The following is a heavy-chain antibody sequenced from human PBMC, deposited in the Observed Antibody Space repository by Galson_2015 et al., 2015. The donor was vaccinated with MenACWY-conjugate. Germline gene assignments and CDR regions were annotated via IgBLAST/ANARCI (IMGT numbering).Heavy chain of an antibody. CDR1: GYSFTNYY. V-gene: IGHV1-46*01. CDR2: INPSDGST. Sequence: AVKVSCKASGYSFTNYYIHWVRQAPGQGLEWMGIINPSDGSTNYAQKFQGRVTMTRETSTTTVYLVLSSMRCEDTAVYYCARDLRRVSMVRGSIVPDAFDMWGQGTMVTVSS. D-gene: IGHD3-10*01. J-gene: IGHJ3*02. CDR3: ARDLRRVSMVRGSIVPDAFDM.